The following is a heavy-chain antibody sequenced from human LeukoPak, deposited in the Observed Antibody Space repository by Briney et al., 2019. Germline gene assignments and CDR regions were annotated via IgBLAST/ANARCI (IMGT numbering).Heavy chain of an antibody. V-gene: IGHV4-34*01. CDR2: INHSGST. Sequence: SQTLSLTCAVYAGSFSGYYCSWISQPPGKGLEWIGEINHSGSTNYNPSLKSRVTISVDTSKNQFSLKLSSVTAADTAVYYCARDTYYYGSGRQYYWGQGTLVTVSS. J-gene: IGHJ4*02. CDR1: AGSFSGYY. D-gene: IGHD3-10*01. CDR3: ARDTYYYGSGRQYY.